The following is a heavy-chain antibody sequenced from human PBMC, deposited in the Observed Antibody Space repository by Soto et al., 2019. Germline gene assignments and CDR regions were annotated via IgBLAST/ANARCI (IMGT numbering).Heavy chain of an antibody. CDR1: GGSFSGYY. V-gene: IGHV4-34*01. CDR3: ASSHPNYYYYYGMDV. CDR2: INHSGST. Sequence: PSETLSLTCAVYGGSFSGYYWSWIRQPPGKGLEWIGEINHSGSTNYNPSLKSRVTISVDTSKNQFSLKLSSVTAADTAVYYCASSHPNYYYYYGMDVWGQGXTVTVYS. J-gene: IGHJ6*02.